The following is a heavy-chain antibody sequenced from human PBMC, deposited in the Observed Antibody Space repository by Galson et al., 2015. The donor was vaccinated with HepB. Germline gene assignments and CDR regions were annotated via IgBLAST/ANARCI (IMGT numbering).Heavy chain of an antibody. V-gene: IGHV3-74*01. J-gene: IGHJ6*02. CDR3: ARDGVQSDYGDYGWRVDYYYYGMDV. CDR1: GFTFSSYW. CDR2: INSDGSST. D-gene: IGHD4-17*01. Sequence: SLRLSCAASGFTFSSYWMHWVRQAPGKGLVWVSRINSDGSSTSYADSVKGRFTISRDNAKNTLYLQMNSLRAEDTAVYYCARDGVQSDYGDYGWRVDYYYYGMDVWGQGTTVTVSS.